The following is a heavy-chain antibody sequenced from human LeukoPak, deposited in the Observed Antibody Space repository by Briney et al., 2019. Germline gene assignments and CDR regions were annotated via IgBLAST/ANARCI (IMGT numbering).Heavy chain of an antibody. J-gene: IGHJ4*02. V-gene: IGHV1-2*02. CDR3: ARERGGPAAIIDY. Sequence: ASVKVSCKASGYTFTGYYMHWVRQAPGQGLEWMGWINPNSGGTNYAQKFQGRVTMTRDTSISTAYMELSRLRSDDTAVYYCARERGGPAAIIDYWGQGTLVTVSS. CDR1: GYTFTGYY. CDR2: INPNSGGT. D-gene: IGHD2-2*01.